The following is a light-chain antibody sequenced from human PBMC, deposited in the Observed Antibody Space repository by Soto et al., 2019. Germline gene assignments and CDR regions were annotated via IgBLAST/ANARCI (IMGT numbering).Light chain of an antibody. V-gene: IGLV3-21*02. CDR3: QVWESGRGV. J-gene: IGLJ1*01. Sequence: YELTQPPSVSVAPGQTARITCGGNNIGGKSVHWYQQKPGQAPVLVVYDDSDRPSGIPERFSGSNSVNTATLTTSRVAAGDEADYYCQVWESGRGVFGTGTKVTVL. CDR2: DDS. CDR1: NIGGKS.